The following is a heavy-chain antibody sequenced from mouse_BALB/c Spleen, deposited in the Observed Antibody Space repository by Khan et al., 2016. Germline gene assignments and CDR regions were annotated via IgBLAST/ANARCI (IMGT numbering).Heavy chain of an antibody. V-gene: IGHV3-2*02. CDR1: GYSITSDYA. D-gene: IGHD1-1*01. CDR2: ISYSGST. CDR3: ARDYYGSSYFDY. Sequence: EVQLQESGPGLVKPSQSLSITCTVTGYSITSDYAWNWIRQFPGNKLEWMGYISYSGSTSYNPSLKSRISITRDTSKNQFFLQLNSVTTEDTATYYCARDYYGSSYFDYWGQGTTLTVSS. J-gene: IGHJ2*01.